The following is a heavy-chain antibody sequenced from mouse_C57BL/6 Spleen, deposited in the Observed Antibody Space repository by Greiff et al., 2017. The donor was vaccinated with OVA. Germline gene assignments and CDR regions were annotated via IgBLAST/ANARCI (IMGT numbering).Heavy chain of an antibody. CDR1: GYSITSGYY. D-gene: IGHD2-5*01. CDR2: ISYDGSH. CDR3: ARENSNYLYYYAMDY. V-gene: IGHV3-6*01. Sequence: EVKLMESGPGLVKPSQSLSLTCSVTGYSITSGYYWNWIRQFPGNKLEWMGYISYDGSHNYNPSLKNRISITRDTSKNPFFLKLKSVTTEDTATYYCARENSNYLYYYAMDYWGQGTSVTVSS. J-gene: IGHJ4*01.